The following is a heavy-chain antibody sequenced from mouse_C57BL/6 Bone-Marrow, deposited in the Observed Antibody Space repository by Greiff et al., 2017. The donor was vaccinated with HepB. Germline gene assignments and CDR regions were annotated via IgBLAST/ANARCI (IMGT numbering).Heavy chain of an antibody. CDR3: AGCTTTVVETHWYFDV. V-gene: IGHV1-4*01. CDR1: GYTFTSYT. Sequence: VQLQQSGAELARPGASVKMSCKASGYTFTSYTMHWVKQRPGQGLEWIGYINPSSGYTKYNQKFKDKATLTADKSSSTAYMQLSSLTSEDSAVYYCAGCTTTVVETHWYFDVWGTGTTVTVSS. D-gene: IGHD1-1*01. J-gene: IGHJ1*03. CDR2: INPSSGYT.